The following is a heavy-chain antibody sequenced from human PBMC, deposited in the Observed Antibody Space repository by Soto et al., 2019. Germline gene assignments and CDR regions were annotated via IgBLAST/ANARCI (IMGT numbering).Heavy chain of an antibody. Sequence: SETLSLACTVSGDCVSSCWQYCCWIRQPPGKGLEWIGYIYYSGSTNYNPSLKSRVTISVDTSKNQFSLKLSSVTAADTAVYYCARDIAAAEPPLYYYHGMSVWAQGTTVTVSS. J-gene: IGHJ6*02. D-gene: IGHD6-13*01. CDR2: IYYSGST. CDR1: GDCVSSCWQY. CDR3: ARDIAAAEPPLYYYHGMSV. V-gene: IGHV4-61*01.